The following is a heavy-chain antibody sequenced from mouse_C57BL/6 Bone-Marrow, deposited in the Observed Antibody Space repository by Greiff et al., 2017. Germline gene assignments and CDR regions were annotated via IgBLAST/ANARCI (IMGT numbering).Heavy chain of an antibody. Sequence: VQLQQSGPGLVQPSQRLSITCTVSGFSLTSYGVHWVRQSPGKGMEWLGVIWSGGSTDYNADFISRLSISKDNSKSQVFFKMNSLQADDTAIYYCASFTRGFAYWGQGTLVTVSA. CDR3: ASFTRGFAY. CDR2: IWSGGST. J-gene: IGHJ3*01. V-gene: IGHV2-2*01. D-gene: IGHD3-1*01. CDR1: GFSLTSYG.